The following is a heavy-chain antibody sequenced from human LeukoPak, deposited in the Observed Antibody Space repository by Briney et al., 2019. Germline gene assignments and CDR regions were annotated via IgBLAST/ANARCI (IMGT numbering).Heavy chain of an antibody. CDR2: INPSGGST. Sequence: ASVKVSCKASGYTFTSYYMHWVRRAPGQGLEWMGIINPSGGSTSYAQKFQGRVTMTRDTSTSTVYMELSSLRSEDTAVYYCARDSVLDSSGWYLTNWFDPWGQGTLVTVS. V-gene: IGHV1-46*01. CDR3: ARDSVLDSSGWYLTNWFDP. D-gene: IGHD6-19*01. CDR1: GYTFTSYY. J-gene: IGHJ5*02.